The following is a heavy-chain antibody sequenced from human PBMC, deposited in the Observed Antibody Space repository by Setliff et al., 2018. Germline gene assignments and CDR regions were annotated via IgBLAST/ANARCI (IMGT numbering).Heavy chain of an antibody. Sequence: PSETLSLTCTVSGGSISSSSYYWGWIRQPPGKGLEWIGEINHSGSTSYTPSLKSRVTISVDTSKNQFSLKLSSVTAADTALYYCTVYNTGSSKDHYWGQGTPVTVSS. V-gene: IGHV4-39*07. CDR3: TVYNTGSSKDHY. CDR1: GGSISSSSYY. D-gene: IGHD2-8*02. CDR2: INHSGST. J-gene: IGHJ4*02.